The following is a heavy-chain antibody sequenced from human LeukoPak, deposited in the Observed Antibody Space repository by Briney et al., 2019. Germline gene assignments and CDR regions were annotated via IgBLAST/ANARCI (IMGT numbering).Heavy chain of an antibody. V-gene: IGHV1-2*02. D-gene: IGHD1-14*01. J-gene: IGHJ3*02. CDR2: IYPNSGVT. Sequence: ASVKVSCKASGYSFTDYYIHWVRQAPGQGLEWMGWIYPNSGVTNYAQNFQGRVTVTRDTSISTAYMDLSSLTSDDTAVYFCVRGVRAGRNYAFDIWGQGTMVTVSS. CDR3: VRGVRAGRNYAFDI. CDR1: GYSFTDYY.